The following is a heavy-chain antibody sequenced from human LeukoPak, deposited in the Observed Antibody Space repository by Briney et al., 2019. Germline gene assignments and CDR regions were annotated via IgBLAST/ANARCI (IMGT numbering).Heavy chain of an antibody. CDR1: GFTFSSYA. Sequence: GGSLRLSRAASGFTFSSYAMSWVRQAPGKGLEWVSAISGSGGSTYYADSVKGRFTISRDNSKNTLYLQMNSLRAEDTAVYYCAKVTPRSSLYSSSWYIDWFDPWGQGTLVTVST. V-gene: IGHV3-23*01. D-gene: IGHD6-13*01. CDR3: AKVTPRSSLYSSSWYIDWFDP. J-gene: IGHJ5*02. CDR2: ISGSGGST.